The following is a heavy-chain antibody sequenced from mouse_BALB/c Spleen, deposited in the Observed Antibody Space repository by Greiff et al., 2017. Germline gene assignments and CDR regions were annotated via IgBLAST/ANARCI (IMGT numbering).Heavy chain of an antibody. CDR3: SRFDYVSSYGWFAY. CDR1: GFNIKDYY. J-gene: IGHJ3*01. D-gene: IGHD1-1*01. V-gene: IGHV14-4*02. CDR2: IDPENGDT. Sequence: EVQLQQSGAELVRSGASVKLSCTASGFNIKDYYMHWVKQRPEQGLEWIGWIDPENGDTEYAPKFQGKATMTADTSSNTAYLQLSSLTSEDTAVYYCSRFDYVSSYGWFAYWGQGTLVTVSA.